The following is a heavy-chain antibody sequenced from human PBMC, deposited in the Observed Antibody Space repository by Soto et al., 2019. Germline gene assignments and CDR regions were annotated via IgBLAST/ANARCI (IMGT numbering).Heavy chain of an antibody. V-gene: IGHV1-46*01. D-gene: IGHD4-4*01. CDR2: INPSGGST. J-gene: IGHJ6*02. CDR1: GYTFTSYY. CDR3: ARGNEVTTRFYYYYDMDV. Sequence: ASVKVSCKASGYTFTSYYMHWVRQAPGQGLEWMGIINPSGGSTSYAQKSQGRVTMTRDTSTSTVYMELSSLRSEDTAVYYCARGNEVTTRFYYYYDMDVWGQGTTVTVSS.